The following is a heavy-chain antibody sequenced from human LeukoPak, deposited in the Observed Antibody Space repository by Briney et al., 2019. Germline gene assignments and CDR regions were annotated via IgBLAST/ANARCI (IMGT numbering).Heavy chain of an antibody. D-gene: IGHD2-21*02. CDR1: GGSISSGGYY. V-gene: IGHV4-30-2*01. CDR2: IYHSGST. CDR3: ARQGVTATVDY. Sequence: SETLSLTCTVSGGSISSGGYYWSWIRQPPGKGLEWIGYIYHSGSTYYNPSLKSRVTISVDRSKNQFSLKLSSVTAADTAVYYCARQGVTATVDYWGQGTLVTFSS. J-gene: IGHJ4*02.